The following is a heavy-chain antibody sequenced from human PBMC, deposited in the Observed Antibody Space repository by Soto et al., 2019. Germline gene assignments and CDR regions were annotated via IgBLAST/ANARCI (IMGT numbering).Heavy chain of an antibody. V-gene: IGHV3-9*01. CDR1: GITFDAFA. Sequence: EVQLVESGGGLVLPGRSLRLSCAASGITFDAFAIHWFRQAPGKGLEWVSGIFWNGGAVDYAESVKGRFTISTDDTKSSFFLQMNSLLPEDTALYFCASDCFKRREHYYYYSMGLWGKGTPVIVSS. J-gene: IGHJ6*03. CDR3: ASDCFKRREHYYYYSMGL. CDR2: IFWNGGAV. D-gene: IGHD3-10*01.